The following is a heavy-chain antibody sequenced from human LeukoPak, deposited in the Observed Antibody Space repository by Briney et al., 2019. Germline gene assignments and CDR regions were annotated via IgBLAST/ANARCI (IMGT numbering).Heavy chain of an antibody. V-gene: IGHV1-24*01. Sequence: GASVKVSCKVSGYTLTELSMHWVRQAPGKGLEWMGGFDPEDGETIYAQKFQGRVTMTEDTSTDTAYMELSSLRSEDTAVYYCATPLYYDSRNEAFDIWGQGTMVTVSS. CDR2: FDPEDGET. J-gene: IGHJ3*02. CDR1: GYTLTELS. CDR3: ATPLYYDSRNEAFDI. D-gene: IGHD3-22*01.